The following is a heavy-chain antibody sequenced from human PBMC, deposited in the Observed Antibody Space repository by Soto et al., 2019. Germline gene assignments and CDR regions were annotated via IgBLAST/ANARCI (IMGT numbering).Heavy chain of an antibody. CDR2: ISSSGKTI. J-gene: IGHJ4*02. CDR3: AKMSSEKYYDPVFS. V-gene: IGHV3-11*01. D-gene: IGHD1-26*01. Sequence: QVQLVESGGGLVKTSGSLRIACAASGFTFSDYYMSWVRQAPGKGLEWVSYISSSGKTIYYADSVKGRFTISRDNAKNSVYVQMNSMRAEDSALYFCAKMSSEKYYDPVFSWGQVTLVTVAS. CDR1: GFTFSDYY.